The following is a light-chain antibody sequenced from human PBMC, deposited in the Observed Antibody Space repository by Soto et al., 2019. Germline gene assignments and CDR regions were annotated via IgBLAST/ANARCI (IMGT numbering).Light chain of an antibody. Sequence: EIVLTQSPATLSLSPGERATLSCRASQSVSSYLAWYQQKPGQAPRLLIYYASHRATGIPASFSGSGSVTDFTPTISSLLPEDVAVYYCQQRNNWPMCTFGQGTKLEIK. V-gene: IGKV3-11*01. CDR1: QSVSSY. J-gene: IGKJ2*02. CDR3: QQRNNWPMCT. CDR2: YAS.